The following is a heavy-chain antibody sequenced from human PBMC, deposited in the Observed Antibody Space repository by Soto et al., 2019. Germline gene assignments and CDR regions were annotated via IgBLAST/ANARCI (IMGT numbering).Heavy chain of an antibody. Sequence: QITLKESGPTLVKPTQTLTLTCSFSGISLSTRGVGVCWLRQPPGKALEWLALIFWDDDKWYSTSLRSRLTISEDTSKNQVVLTMTNMDPVDTATYYCAHRSRGYAYYFDQWGQGTLVTVSS. D-gene: IGHD5-12*01. CDR3: AHRSRGYAYYFDQ. CDR2: IFWDDDK. V-gene: IGHV2-5*02. CDR1: GISLSTRGVG. J-gene: IGHJ4*02.